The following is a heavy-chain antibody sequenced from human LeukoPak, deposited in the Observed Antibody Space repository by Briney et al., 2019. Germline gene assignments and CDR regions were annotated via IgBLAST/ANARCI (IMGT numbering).Heavy chain of an antibody. D-gene: IGHD3-22*01. CDR2: IYYSGST. CDR3: ASMIVVVTTTEYYYYGMDV. Sequence: SETLSLTCTVSGGSISSGGYYWSWIRQHPGKGLEWIGYIYYSGSTYYNPSLKSRVTISVDTSKNQFSLKLSSVTAADTAVYYCASMIVVVTTTEYYYYGMDVWGQGTTVTVSS. CDR1: GGSISSGGYY. V-gene: IGHV4-31*03. J-gene: IGHJ6*02.